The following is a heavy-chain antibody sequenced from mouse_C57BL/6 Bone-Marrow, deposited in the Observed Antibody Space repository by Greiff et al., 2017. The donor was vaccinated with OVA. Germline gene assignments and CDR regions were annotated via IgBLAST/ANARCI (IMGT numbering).Heavy chain of an antibody. Sequence: QVQLQQPGAELVKPGASVKLSCKASGYTFTSYWLQWVKQRPGQGLEWIGEIDPSDSYPNYNQKFKGKATLTVDTASSTAYMQLSSLTSEDSAVYYCARIYYDYEGDYWGRGTTLTVSS. CDR1: GYTFTSYW. J-gene: IGHJ2*01. V-gene: IGHV1-50*01. CDR2: IDPSDSYP. CDR3: ARIYYDYEGDY. D-gene: IGHD2-4*01.